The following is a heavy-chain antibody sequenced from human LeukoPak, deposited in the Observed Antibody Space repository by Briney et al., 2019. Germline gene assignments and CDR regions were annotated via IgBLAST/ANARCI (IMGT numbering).Heavy chain of an antibody. D-gene: IGHD4-17*01. Sequence: ASVKVSCTASGYTFTSYDINWVRQATGQGLEWMGWMNPNSGNTGYAQKFQGRVTMTRNTSISTAYMELSSLRSEDTAVYYCARDQYVGDYPLDAFDIWGQGTMVTVSS. V-gene: IGHV1-8*01. CDR2: MNPNSGNT. CDR3: ARDQYVGDYPLDAFDI. CDR1: GYTFTSYD. J-gene: IGHJ3*02.